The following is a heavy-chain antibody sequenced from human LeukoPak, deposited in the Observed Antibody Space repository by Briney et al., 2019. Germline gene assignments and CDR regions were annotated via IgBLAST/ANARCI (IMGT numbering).Heavy chain of an antibody. CDR1: GFTFSSYS. Sequence: GGSLRLSCAASGFTFSSYSMNWVRQAPGKGLEWVSSISSSSSYIYYADSVKGRFIISRDNAKSSLDLQLNSLRAEDTALYYCARGQQLDYWGQGTLVTVSS. D-gene: IGHD6-13*01. V-gene: IGHV3-21*01. J-gene: IGHJ4*02. CDR3: ARGQQLDY. CDR2: ISSSSSYI.